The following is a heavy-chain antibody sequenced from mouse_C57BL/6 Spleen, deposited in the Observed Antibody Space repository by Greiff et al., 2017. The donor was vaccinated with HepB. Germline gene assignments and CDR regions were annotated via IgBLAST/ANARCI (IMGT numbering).Heavy chain of an antibody. V-gene: IGHV1-42*01. D-gene: IGHD1-1*01. Sequence: EVQLQESGPELVKPGASVKISCKASGYSFTGYYMNWVKQSPEKSLEWIGEINPSTGGTTYNQKFKAKATLTVDKSSSTAYMQLKSLTSEDSAVYYCARLFITTVVGYFDVWGTGTTVTVSS. J-gene: IGHJ1*03. CDR1: GYSFTGYY. CDR3: ARLFITTVVGYFDV. CDR2: INPSTGGT.